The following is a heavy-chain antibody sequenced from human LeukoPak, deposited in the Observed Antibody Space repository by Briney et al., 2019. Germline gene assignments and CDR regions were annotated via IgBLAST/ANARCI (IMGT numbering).Heavy chain of an antibody. D-gene: IGHD3-22*01. CDR3: ARSSSSSGYYFDY. CDR2: IYYSWSA. Sequence: PSETLSLTCTVSGGSINSSSYDWGWIRQPPGKGLEWIVSIYYSWSAYYNPSLNSRVTISVDTSKNQFSLKLSSVTAADTAVYYCARSSSSSGYYFDYWGQGTLVTVSS. J-gene: IGHJ4*02. CDR1: GGSINSSSYD. V-gene: IGHV4-39*01.